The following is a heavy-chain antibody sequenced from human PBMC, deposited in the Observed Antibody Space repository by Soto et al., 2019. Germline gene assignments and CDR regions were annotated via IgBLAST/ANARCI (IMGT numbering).Heavy chain of an antibody. CDR2: ISGSGGST. CDR1: GITFSAYA. CDR3: AKRSTVPPELLDY. D-gene: IGHD2-8*02. V-gene: IGHV3-23*01. J-gene: IGHJ4*02. Sequence: PGGSLRLSCAASGITFSAYAMSWVRQAPGKGLDWVSGISGSGGSTYYADSVKGRFTISRDNSKNTLYLQMNGLRAEDTAIYYCAKRSTVPPELLDYWGQGTLVTVSS.